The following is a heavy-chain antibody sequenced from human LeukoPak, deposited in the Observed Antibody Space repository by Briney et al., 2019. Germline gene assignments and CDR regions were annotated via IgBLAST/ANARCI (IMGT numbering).Heavy chain of an antibody. CDR2: ISGSGGST. Sequence: GGSLRLSCAASGFTFSSYWMSWVRQAPGKGLEWVSAISGSGGSTYYADSVKGRFTISRDNSKNTLYLQMNSLRAEDTAVYYCAKIPVVAADSNWFDPWGQGTLVTVSS. D-gene: IGHD2-15*01. V-gene: IGHV3-23*01. J-gene: IGHJ5*02. CDR1: GFTFSSYW. CDR3: AKIPVVAADSNWFDP.